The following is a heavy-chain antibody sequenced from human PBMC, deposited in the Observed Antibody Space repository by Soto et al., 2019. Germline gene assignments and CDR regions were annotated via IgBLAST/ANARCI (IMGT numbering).Heavy chain of an antibody. J-gene: IGHJ6*03. CDR2: ISAYNGNT. V-gene: IGHV1-18*01. CDR1: GYTFTSYG. CDR3: ARGPDIVVVPAAAYYYYYMDV. Sequence: QVQLVQSGAEVKKPGASVKVSCKASGYTFTSYGISWVRQAPGQGLEWMGWISAYNGNTNYAQKLQGRVTMTTDTSTSTAYMQLRSLCADETAEYYCARGPDIVVVPAAAYYYYYMDVWGKGTTVTVSS. D-gene: IGHD2-2*01.